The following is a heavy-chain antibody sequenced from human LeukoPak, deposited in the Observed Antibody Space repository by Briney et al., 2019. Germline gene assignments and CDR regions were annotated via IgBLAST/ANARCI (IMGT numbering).Heavy chain of an antibody. J-gene: IGHJ4*02. CDR3: ARLRWQLVGPYFDS. D-gene: IGHD1-26*01. Sequence: SKTLSLTCTFSADSFSHYYWSWIRQPPGKGLEWLGHIYSTGSTDYNPSLGSRVVISIDSSTNQFSLKLRSVTAADTAFYYCARLRWQLVGPYFDSWSQGTLVTVSS. V-gene: IGHV4-59*01. CDR2: IYSTGST. CDR1: ADSFSHYY.